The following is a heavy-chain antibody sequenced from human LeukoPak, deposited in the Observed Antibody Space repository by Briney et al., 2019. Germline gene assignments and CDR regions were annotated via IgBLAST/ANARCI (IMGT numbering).Heavy chain of an antibody. CDR1: GFTFSSSW. D-gene: IGHD5-18*01. V-gene: IGHV3-7*01. J-gene: IGHJ4*02. CDR3: ARGGLTAMVLNFDY. CDR2: IKKDGGEK. Sequence: PGGSLRLSCGASGFTFSSSWISWVRQAPGKGLEWVANIKKDGGEKYYVASVKGRFTISRDNAKNLVYLQMDSLRVEDTAVYYCARGGLTAMVLNFDYWGQGTLVTVSS.